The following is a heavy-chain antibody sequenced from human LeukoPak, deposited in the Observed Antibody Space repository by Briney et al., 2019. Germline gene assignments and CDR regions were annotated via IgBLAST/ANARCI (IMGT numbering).Heavy chain of an antibody. CDR3: ARGVEPLAANTLAY. CDR2: LYSDGNT. Sequence: GGSLRLSCAASGFTVITDDMTWVRQAPGKGLEWVSVLYSDGNTKYADSVQGRFTISRDNSKNTLYLEMNSLSPDDTAVYYCARGVEPLAANTLAYWGQGTLVTVSS. V-gene: IGHV3-53*01. J-gene: IGHJ4*02. CDR1: GFTVITDD. D-gene: IGHD1-14*01.